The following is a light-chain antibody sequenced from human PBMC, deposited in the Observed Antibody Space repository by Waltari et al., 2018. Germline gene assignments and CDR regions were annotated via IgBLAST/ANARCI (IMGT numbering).Light chain of an antibody. CDR2: KTN. V-gene: IGLV1-47*01. J-gene: IGLJ2*01. Sequence: QSALTPPPPAPGSPGQRVTTPPSASGRNTGGNYVYWYQPFPGSAPKVLLYKTNRRPSGVPDRFSGSKSGTAGSVSISGLRSEDEAEYYCASWDDDVSGVVVGGGTKLAVL. CDR3: ASWDDDVSGVV. CDR1: GRNTGGNY.